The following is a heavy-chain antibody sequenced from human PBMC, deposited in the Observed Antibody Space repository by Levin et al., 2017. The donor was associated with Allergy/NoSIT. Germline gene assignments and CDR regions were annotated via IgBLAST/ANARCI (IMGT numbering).Heavy chain of an antibody. CDR1: GGSISSDGYY. D-gene: IGHD2-8*01. Sequence: SETLSLTCTVSGGSISSDGYYWSWIRQHPGKGREWIGYIYHSGSTYYNPSLKSRITISVDTSKNQFSLKLSSVTAADTAVYYCARVNGFTYGFDYWGQGTQVIVSS. J-gene: IGHJ4*02. CDR2: IYHSGST. CDR3: ARVNGFTYGFDY. V-gene: IGHV4-31*03.